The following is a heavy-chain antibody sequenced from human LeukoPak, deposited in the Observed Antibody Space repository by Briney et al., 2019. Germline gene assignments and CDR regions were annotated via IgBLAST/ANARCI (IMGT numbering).Heavy chain of an antibody. CDR2: ITSSSSHI. Sequence: GGSLRLSCAASGFTFSTYNMNWVRQAPGKGLEWVSSITSSSSHIYYADSVKGRFTISRDNAKNSLYLQMNSLRADDTAVYYCARDPYSGSYGDYYYYFMDIWGKGTTVTISS. D-gene: IGHD1-26*01. V-gene: IGHV3-21*01. CDR3: ARDPYSGSYGDYYYYFMDI. J-gene: IGHJ6*03. CDR1: GFTFSTYN.